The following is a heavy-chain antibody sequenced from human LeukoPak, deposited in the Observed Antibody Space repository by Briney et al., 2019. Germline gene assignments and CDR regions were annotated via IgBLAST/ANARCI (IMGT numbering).Heavy chain of an antibody. J-gene: IGHJ4*02. CDR3: ARSPPPPDPAAYDSSGYYFDY. CDR2: INPNSGGT. CDR1: GYTFTGYY. D-gene: IGHD3-22*01. Sequence: ASVKVSCKASGYTFTGYYTHWVRQAPGQGLEWMGWINPNSGGTNYAQKFQGRVTMTRDTSISTAYMELSRLRSDDTAVYYCARSPPPPDPAAYDSSGYYFDYWGQGTLVTVSS. V-gene: IGHV1-2*02.